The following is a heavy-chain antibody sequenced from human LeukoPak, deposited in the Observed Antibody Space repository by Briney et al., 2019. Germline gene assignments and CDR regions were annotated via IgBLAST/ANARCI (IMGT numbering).Heavy chain of an antibody. J-gene: IGHJ6*02. CDR1: GGSISSYY. D-gene: IGHD1-26*01. CDR2: IYYSGST. CDR3: ARTSGSYFYYYGMDV. Sequence: SETLSLTCTVSGGSISSYYWSWIRQPPGKGLEWIGYIYYSGSTNYNPSLKSRVTTSVDTSKNQFSLKLSSVTAADTAVYYCARTSGSYFYYYGMDVWGQGTTVTVSS. V-gene: IGHV4-59*01.